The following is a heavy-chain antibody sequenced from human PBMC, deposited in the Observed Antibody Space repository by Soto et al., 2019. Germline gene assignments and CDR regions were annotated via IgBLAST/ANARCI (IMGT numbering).Heavy chain of an antibody. CDR2: IYHSGST. CDR1: GGSISSGGYS. V-gene: IGHV4-30-2*01. CDR3: ARVPTP. J-gene: IGHJ5*02. Sequence: QLQLQESGSGLVKPSQTLSLTCAVSGGSISSGGYSWSWIRQPPGKGLEWIGYIYHSGSTYYNSPLQSGXTISVDRSKNQFSLKLSSVTAAETAVYYCARVPTPWGQGTLVTVSS.